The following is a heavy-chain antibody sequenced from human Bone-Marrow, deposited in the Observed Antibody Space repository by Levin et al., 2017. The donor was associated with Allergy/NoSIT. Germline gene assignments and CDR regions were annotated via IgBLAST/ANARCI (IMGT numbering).Heavy chain of an antibody. CDR2: ISYDGSNK. Sequence: GGSLRLSCTASGFTFRNYAMNWVRQAPGKGLEWVASISYDGSNKYYADSVKGRFTISRDRSKKVQYLQMNSLRPEDTAVYYCAKDRGGLGYASSGYDYWGQGTLVTVSS. CDR1: GFTFRNYA. J-gene: IGHJ4*02. V-gene: IGHV3-30*04. D-gene: IGHD5-12*01. CDR3: AKDRGGLGYASSGYDY.